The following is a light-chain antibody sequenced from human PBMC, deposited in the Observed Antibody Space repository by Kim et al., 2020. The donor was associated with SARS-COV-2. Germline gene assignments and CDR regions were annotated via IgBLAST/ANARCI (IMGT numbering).Light chain of an antibody. CDR1: QSINNNY. CDR3: LQYGSSRT. V-gene: IGKV3-20*01. Sequence: EIVLTQSPSTLSLSPGERATLSCRASQSINNNYLAWYQQRPGQAPSLLIYGASSRASGIPDRFSGSGSGTDFTLTISRLEPEDFAVFYCLQYGSSRTFGQGTKVDIK. CDR2: GAS. J-gene: IGKJ1*01.